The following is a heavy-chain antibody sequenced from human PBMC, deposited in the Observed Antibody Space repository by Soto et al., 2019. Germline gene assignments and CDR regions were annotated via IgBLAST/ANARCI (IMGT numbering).Heavy chain of an antibody. V-gene: IGHV3-73*01. J-gene: IGHJ4*02. CDR1: GLDCSGCA. CDR2: IRSRPHNYAT. Sequence: PGGSLRLSCATTGLDCSGCAMHWARQASGKGLEWVGRIRSRPHNYATTYAASVEGRFTISRDDSKNMVYLQMNGLKTEDTAVYYCTTERDYWGRGTLVTVSS. CDR3: TTERDY.